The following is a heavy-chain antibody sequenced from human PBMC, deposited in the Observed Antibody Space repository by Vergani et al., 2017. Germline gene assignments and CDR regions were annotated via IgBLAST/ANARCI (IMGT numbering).Heavy chain of an antibody. CDR1: GGSFTGYY. J-gene: IGHJ5*02. CDR2: INHSGST. Sequence: QVQLQQWGAGLLKPSETLSLTCAVYGGSFTGYYWSWIRQPPGKGLEWSGEINHSGSTNYNPSLKSRVTISVDTSKNQFSLKLSSVTAAHTAVYYCARGLQPPAGSRFSVAPPLKGGWFDPWGQGTLVTVSS. CDR3: ARGLQPPAGSRFSVAPPLKGGWFDP. D-gene: IGHD3-10*01. V-gene: IGHV4-34*01.